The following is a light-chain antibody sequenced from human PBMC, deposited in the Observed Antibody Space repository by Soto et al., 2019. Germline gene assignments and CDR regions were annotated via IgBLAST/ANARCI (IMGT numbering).Light chain of an antibody. Sequence: SYELTQPPSVSGSPGQTASITCSGDKLGDKYACWYQQKPGQSPVLVIYKDSKRPSGIPERFSGSNSGNTATLTISGTQAMDEDDYYCQAWDSSTGVFGTGTKLTVL. J-gene: IGLJ1*01. CDR3: QAWDSSTGV. V-gene: IGLV3-1*01. CDR1: KLGDKY. CDR2: KDS.